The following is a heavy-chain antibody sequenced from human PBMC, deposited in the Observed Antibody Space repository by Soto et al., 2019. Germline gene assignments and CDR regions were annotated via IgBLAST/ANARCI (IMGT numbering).Heavy chain of an antibody. D-gene: IGHD2-2*01. CDR1: GYTFTSHD. J-gene: IGHJ5*02. CDR3: ASDMSTT. CDR2: MNPNSGHT. V-gene: IGHV1-8*01. Sequence: QVQLVQSGAEVKKPGASVKVSCKASGYTFTSHDINWMRQTTGQGLEWMGWMNPNSGHTNSAQKFQGRVTMTRDTSINTAYMELTNLRSEDTARYYCASDMSTTWGQGTLVTVSS.